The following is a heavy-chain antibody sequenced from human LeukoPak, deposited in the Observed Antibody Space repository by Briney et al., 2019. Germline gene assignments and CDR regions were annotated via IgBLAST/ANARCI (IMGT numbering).Heavy chain of an antibody. CDR2: IKQDGSEK. CDR3: VRGAYYYAY. V-gene: IGHV3-7*01. CDR1: GFTFSSYA. D-gene: IGHD3-10*01. J-gene: IGHJ4*02. Sequence: GRSLRLSCAASGFTFSSYAMHWVRQTPGKGLEWVANIKQDGSEKYYVDSVKGRFSISRDNVKNALYLQMNSLRVDDTGIYYCVRGAYYYAYWGQGALVTVSS.